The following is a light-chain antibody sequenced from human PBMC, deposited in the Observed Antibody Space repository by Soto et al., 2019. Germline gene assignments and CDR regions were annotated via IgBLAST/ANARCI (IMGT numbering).Light chain of an antibody. Sequence: DIRMTQSPPSLSASVGDNVTITCRASQDIYNFVAWYQQKPGEVPKLLIYDASTLRSGASSRFSGSGSGTIFTLAINCLQPEDVGSYFCQKYDTVPLTFGEGTKV. CDR2: DAS. CDR1: QDIYNF. J-gene: IGKJ1*01. CDR3: QKYDTVPLT. V-gene: IGKV1-27*01.